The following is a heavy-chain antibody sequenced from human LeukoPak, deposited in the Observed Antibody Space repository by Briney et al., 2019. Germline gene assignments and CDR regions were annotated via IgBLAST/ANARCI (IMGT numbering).Heavy chain of an antibody. CDR2: IKQDGSEK. J-gene: IGHJ4*02. CDR3: ARDGYSGYDRYFDY. CDR1: GFTFSSYW. Sequence: GGSLRLSCAASGFTFSSYWMSWVRQAPGKGLEWVANIKQDGSEKYYVDSVKGRFTISRDNAKNSLHLQMNSLRAEDMAVYYCARDGYSGYDRYFDYWGQGTLVTVSS. D-gene: IGHD5-12*01. V-gene: IGHV3-7*01.